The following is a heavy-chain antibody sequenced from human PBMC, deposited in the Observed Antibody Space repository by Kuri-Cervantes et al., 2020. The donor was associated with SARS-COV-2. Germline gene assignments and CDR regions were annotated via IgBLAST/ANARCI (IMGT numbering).Heavy chain of an antibody. CDR2: IYYSGST. V-gene: IGHV4-31*03. CDR1: GGSISSGGYY. CDR3: ARGSSVFLEWIYIRASYFDY. J-gene: IGHJ4*02. D-gene: IGHD3-3*01. Sequence: LRLSCTVSGGSISSGGYYWSWIRQHPGKGLEWIGYIYYSGSTYYNPSLKSRVTISVDTSKNQFSLKLSSVTAADTAVYYCARGSSVFLEWIYIRASYFDYWGQGTLVTVSS.